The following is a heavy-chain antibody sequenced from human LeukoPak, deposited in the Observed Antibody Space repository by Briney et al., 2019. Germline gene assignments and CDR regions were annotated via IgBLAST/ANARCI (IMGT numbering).Heavy chain of an antibody. V-gene: IGHV4-39*07. J-gene: IGHJ5*02. CDR1: GGSISSSSYY. CDR3: ARVSGYDFWSGYFSSGAGWFDP. Sequence: SETLSLTCTVSGGSISSSSYYWRWIRQPPGKGLERIGSICNSGSTYYIPSLKSRATITVDTSKNQFSIKLSSVTAADTAVYYCARVSGYDFWSGYFSSGAGWFDPWGQGTLVTVSS. CDR2: ICNSGST. D-gene: IGHD3-3*01.